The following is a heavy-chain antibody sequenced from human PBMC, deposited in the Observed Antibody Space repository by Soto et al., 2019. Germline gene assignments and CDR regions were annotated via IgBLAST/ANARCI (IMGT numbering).Heavy chain of an antibody. D-gene: IGHD3-3*01. CDR2: VYRSGDT. Sequence: EVQLVESGGGLVQPGGSLRLSCAASGFSVSSNYMSWIRQAPEKGLEWVSVVYRSGDTNYADSVKGRFTISRDTSKNTPYLHMNGLRADDTAVYYCAREAVFGLTMHYYHYMDVWGKGTTVTVSS. CDR1: GFSVSSNY. V-gene: IGHV3-66*01. CDR3: AREAVFGLTMHYYHYMDV. J-gene: IGHJ6*03.